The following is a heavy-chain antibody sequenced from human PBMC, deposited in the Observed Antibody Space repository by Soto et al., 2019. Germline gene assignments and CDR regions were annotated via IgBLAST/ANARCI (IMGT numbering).Heavy chain of an antibody. CDR3: VRSVILSGGSYRGLIRLHYFDT. V-gene: IGHV4-39*07. Sequence: LSLTCSVSGGSINSRSSSWGWIQQPPGKGLEWIGTFYNNENPNYNPSLKNRVTLSLDESKNEFSLNMDSVTAADTAIYYCVRSVILSGGSYRGLIRLHYFDTLGPGTLVTAPQ. CDR2: FYNNENP. J-gene: IGHJ4*02. D-gene: IGHD3-3*01. CDR1: GGSINSRSSS.